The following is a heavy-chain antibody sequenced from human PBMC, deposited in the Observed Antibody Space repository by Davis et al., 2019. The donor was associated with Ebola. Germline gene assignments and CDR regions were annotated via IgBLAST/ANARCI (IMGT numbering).Heavy chain of an antibody. CDR2: INHSGST. CDR1: GGSFSGYY. CDR3: ASSSWRKLDY. D-gene: IGHD6-13*01. J-gene: IGHJ4*02. Sequence: PSETLSLTCAVYGGSFSGYYWSWIRQPPGKGLEWIGEINHSGSTNYNPSLKSRVTISVDTSKNQFSLKLSSVTAADTAVYYCASSSWRKLDYWGQGTLVTVSS. V-gene: IGHV4-34*01.